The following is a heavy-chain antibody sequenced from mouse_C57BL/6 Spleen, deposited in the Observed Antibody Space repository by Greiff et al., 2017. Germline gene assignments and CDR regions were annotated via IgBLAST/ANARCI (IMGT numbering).Heavy chain of an antibody. V-gene: IGHV1-82*01. CDR3: ARLGITTVVAHWYFDV. CDR1: GYAFSSSW. J-gene: IGHJ1*03. CDR2: IYPGDGDT. Sequence: QVQLQQSGPELVKPGASVKISCKASGYAFSSSWMNWVKQRPGKGLEWIGRIYPGDGDTNYNGKFKGKATLTADKSSSTAYMQLSSLTSEDSAVYFCARLGITTVVAHWYFDVWGTGTTVTVSS. D-gene: IGHD1-1*01.